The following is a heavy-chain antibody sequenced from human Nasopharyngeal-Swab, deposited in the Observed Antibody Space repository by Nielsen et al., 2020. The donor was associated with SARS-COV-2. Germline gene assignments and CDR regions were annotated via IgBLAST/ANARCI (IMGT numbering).Heavy chain of an antibody. CDR2: ISAYNGNT. CDR3: ARAICSSTSCYHYYMDV. J-gene: IGHJ6*03. V-gene: IGHV1-18*01. Sequence: ASVKVSCKASGYTFTSYGISWVRQAPGQGLERMGWISAYNGNTNYAQKLQGRVTMTTDTSTSTAYMELRSLRSDDTAVYYCARAICSSTSCYHYYMDVWGKGTTVTVSS. D-gene: IGHD2-2*01. CDR1: GYTFTSYG.